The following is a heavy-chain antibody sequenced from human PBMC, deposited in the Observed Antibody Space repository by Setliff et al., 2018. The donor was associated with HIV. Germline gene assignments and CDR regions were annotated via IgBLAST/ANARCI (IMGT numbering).Heavy chain of an antibody. Sequence: SETLSLTCAVYGGSFSGCYWTWIRQPPGKGLEWIGEINNSGSTNYNPSLKSRVTISIDTSKNQFSLKLRSVTAADTAVYYCARDHDYYDSSKSWGFDYWGQGTLVTVSS. D-gene: IGHD3-22*01. CDR3: ARDHDYYDSSKSWGFDY. CDR2: INNSGST. J-gene: IGHJ4*02. CDR1: GGSFSGCY. V-gene: IGHV4-34*01.